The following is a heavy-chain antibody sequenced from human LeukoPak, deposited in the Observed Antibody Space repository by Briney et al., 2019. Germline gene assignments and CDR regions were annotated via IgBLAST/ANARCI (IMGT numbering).Heavy chain of an antibody. Sequence: PSETLSLTCTVSGGSISSYYWSWIRQPPGKGLEWIGRIYTSGSTNYDPSLKSRVTISVDTSKNQFSLKLSSVTAADTAVYYCARARTPYGDYVLGLWYFDLWGRGTLVTVSS. CDR1: GGSISSYY. V-gene: IGHV4-4*08. D-gene: IGHD4-17*01. CDR3: ARARTPYGDYVLGLWYFDL. J-gene: IGHJ2*01. CDR2: IYTSGST.